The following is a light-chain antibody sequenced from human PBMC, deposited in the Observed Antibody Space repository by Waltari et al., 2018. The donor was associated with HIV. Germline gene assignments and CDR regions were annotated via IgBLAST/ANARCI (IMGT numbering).Light chain of an antibody. CDR3: ATWDDSLSGPV. CDR2: STD. V-gene: IGLV1-44*01. CDR1: SSNIGGNT. Sequence: QSVLTQPPSASGTPGQRVTISCIGSSSNIGGNTVNWYLQFPGSAPQLLMYSTDQRPSGVPDRFSGSKSGTSASLAISGLQSEDEADYYCATWDDSLSGPVFGGGTKVTVV. J-gene: IGLJ3*02.